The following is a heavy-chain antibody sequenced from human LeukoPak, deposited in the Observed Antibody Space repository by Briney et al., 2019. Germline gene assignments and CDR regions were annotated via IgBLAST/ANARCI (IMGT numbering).Heavy chain of an antibody. CDR2: VSSGFHA. CDR3: VREARGYHYTYFDY. J-gene: IGHJ4*02. Sequence: GGSLRLSCTASGFTLGSHDMHWVRQITGQGLEWVAAVSSGFHAFFADSVQGRFTVSREDARNSLYLQMNSLRAGDTAVYYCVREARGYHYTYFDYWGQGTLVSVSS. V-gene: IGHV3-13*01. D-gene: IGHD5-18*01. CDR1: GFTLGSHD.